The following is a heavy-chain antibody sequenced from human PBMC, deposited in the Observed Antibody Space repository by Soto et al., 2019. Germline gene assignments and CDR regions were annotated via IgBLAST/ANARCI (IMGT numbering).Heavy chain of an antibody. D-gene: IGHD6-25*01. CDR2: IKTKIEGGTT. CDR1: GFIFSNTW. Sequence: GGSLRLSCAASGFIFSNTWINWVRQAPGKGLEWVGRIKTKIEGGTTNYAAPVKGRFTVSGDDSKNTVYLHMNSLRTEDTAVYYCTADIPNISANYGMEVWGQGTTVTVSS. V-gene: IGHV3-15*07. J-gene: IGHJ6*02. CDR3: TADIPNISANYGMEV.